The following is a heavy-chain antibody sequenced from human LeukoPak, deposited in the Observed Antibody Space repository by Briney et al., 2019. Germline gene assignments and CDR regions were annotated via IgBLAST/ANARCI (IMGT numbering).Heavy chain of an antibody. CDR2: TYYRSKWFN. V-gene: IGHV6-1*01. J-gene: IGHJ4*02. CDR1: GDSVSSDTAA. CDR3: ARDFWGRFDY. D-gene: IGHD7-27*01. Sequence: SQTPSLTCAISGDSVSSDTAAWNWIRQSPSRGLEWLGRTYYRSKWFNEYAVSVKSRIIINPDTSKSQFSLQVNSVTPEDTAVYYCARDFWGRFDYWGQGTSVTVSS.